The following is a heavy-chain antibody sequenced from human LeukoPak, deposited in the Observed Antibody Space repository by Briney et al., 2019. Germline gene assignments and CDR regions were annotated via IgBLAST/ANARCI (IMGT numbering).Heavy chain of an antibody. D-gene: IGHD3-22*01. CDR2: IIPIFGTA. CDR1: GGTFSSYA. CDR3: ASPKHQYAYDSSGYFDY. J-gene: IGHJ4*02. Sequence: SVKVSCKASGGTFSSYAISWVRQAPGQGLEWMGGIIPIFGTANYAQKFQGRVTITTDESTSTAYMELSSLRSEDTAVYYCASPKHQYAYDSSGYFDYWGQGTLVTVSS. V-gene: IGHV1-69*05.